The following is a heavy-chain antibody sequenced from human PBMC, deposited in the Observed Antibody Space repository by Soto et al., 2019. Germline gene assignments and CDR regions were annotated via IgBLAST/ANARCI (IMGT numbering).Heavy chain of an antibody. CDR1: GGTFSSYT. CDR2: IIPILGIA. D-gene: IGHD2-2*01. J-gene: IGHJ6*02. CDR3: ARGYCSSTSCSVHYGMDV. Sequence: QVQLVQSGAEVKKPGSSVKVSCKASGGTFSSYTISWVRQAPGQGLEWMGRIIPILGIANYAQKFRGRVTITADKSTSTAYMELSSLRSEDTAVYYCARGYCSSTSCSVHYGMDVWGQGTTVTVSS. V-gene: IGHV1-69*02.